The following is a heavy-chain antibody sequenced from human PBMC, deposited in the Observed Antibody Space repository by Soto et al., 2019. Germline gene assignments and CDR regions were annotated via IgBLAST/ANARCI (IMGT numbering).Heavy chain of an antibody. CDR2: IYYSGST. CDR1: GGSISSSSYY. J-gene: IGHJ4*02. CDR3: AGHRKYCSSTRCYGGYGDY. Sequence: QLQLQESGPGLVKPSETLSLTCTVSGGSISSSSYYWGWIRQPPGKGLEWIGSIYYSGSTYYNPSLKSRVNITVDTSKNQFPLKLSSVTAADTAVYYCAGHRKYCSSTRCYGGYGDYWGQGTLVTVSS. D-gene: IGHD2-2*01. V-gene: IGHV4-39*01.